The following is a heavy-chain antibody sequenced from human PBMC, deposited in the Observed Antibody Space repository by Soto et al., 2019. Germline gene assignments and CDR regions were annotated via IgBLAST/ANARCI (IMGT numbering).Heavy chain of an antibody. CDR3: ARDSGVGGDY. CDR2: ISAYNGNT. Sequence: QVQLVQSGAEVKKPGASVKVSCKASGYIFSSYGISWVRQAPGQGLEWMGWISAYNGNTNYAQKLQGRVTMTTDTTKSTGYMKLRILRADDAGVYYCARDSGVGGDYWGQGTLVTVSS. D-gene: IGHD3-10*01. V-gene: IGHV1-18*01. CDR1: GYIFSSYG. J-gene: IGHJ4*02.